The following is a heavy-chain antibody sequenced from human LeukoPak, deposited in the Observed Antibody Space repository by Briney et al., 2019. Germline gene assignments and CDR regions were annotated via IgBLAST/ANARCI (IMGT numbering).Heavy chain of an antibody. Sequence: PSETLSLTCAVYGGSFSGYYWSWIRQPPGKGLEWIGEINHSGSTNYNPSLKSRVTISVDTSKNQFSLKLSSVTAADTAVYYCARGQRVLWFGELFGYWGQGTLVTVSS. CDR2: INHSGST. V-gene: IGHV4-34*01. CDR1: GGSFSGYY. J-gene: IGHJ4*02. D-gene: IGHD3-10*01. CDR3: ARGQRVLWFGELFGY.